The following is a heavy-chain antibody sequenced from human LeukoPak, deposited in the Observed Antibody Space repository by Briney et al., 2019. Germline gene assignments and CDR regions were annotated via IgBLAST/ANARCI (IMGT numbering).Heavy chain of an antibody. CDR2: IWDDGSNQ. CDR3: ARGRGSSWYFDY. CDR1: GFAFSRYG. D-gene: IGHD6-13*01. Sequence: GGSLKLSCAASGFAFSRYGMHWVRQAPGKGLEWVAVIWDDGSNQKYADSVKGRFTISRDNSKNTLYLQMNSLRAEDTAVYYCARGRGSSWYFDYWGQGTLVTVSS. J-gene: IGHJ4*02. V-gene: IGHV3-33*01.